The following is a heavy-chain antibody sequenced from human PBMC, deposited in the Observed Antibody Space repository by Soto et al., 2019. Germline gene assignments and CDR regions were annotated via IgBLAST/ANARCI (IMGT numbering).Heavy chain of an antibody. CDR3: TSPELLTTVTYPDY. V-gene: IGHV3-73*02. Sequence: EVQLVESGGGLVQPGGSLKLSCAASGFTFSGSTIHWVRQASGKGLEWVGRIRSKPNSYATAYAASVKGRFTISRDDSQNTAYLHMNSLKIEDTAVYYCTSPELLTTVTYPDYWGRGTLVTVSA. D-gene: IGHD4-17*01. CDR1: GFTFSGST. J-gene: IGHJ4*02. CDR2: IRSKPNSYAT.